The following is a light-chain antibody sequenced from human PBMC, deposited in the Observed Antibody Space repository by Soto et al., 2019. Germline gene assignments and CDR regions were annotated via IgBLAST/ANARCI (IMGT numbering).Light chain of an antibody. J-gene: IGKJ2*01. Sequence: EVVLTQSPGTLSLSPGERATLSCRASQSVISTYLAWYQQKPGQAPRLLIYGGSDRATGIPDRFSGSGSGTDFTLTISRLEPEDFAVYYCQHYGNSMYTFGQGTKLEIK. CDR1: QSVISTY. CDR3: QHYGNSMYT. CDR2: GGS. V-gene: IGKV3-20*01.